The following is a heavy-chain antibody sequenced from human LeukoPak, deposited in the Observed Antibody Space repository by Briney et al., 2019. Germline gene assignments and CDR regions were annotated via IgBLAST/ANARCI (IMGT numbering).Heavy chain of an antibody. J-gene: IGHJ4*02. CDR2: IYYSGST. D-gene: IGHD1-20*01. CDR3: ARDWVRPITGTTYIDY. Sequence: PSETLSLTCTVSGDSISSYYWSWIRQPPGKGLEWIGYIYYSGSTNYNPSLKSRVTISVDTSKNQFSLKLSSVTAADTAVYYCARDWVRPITGTTYIDYWGQGTLVTVSS. CDR1: GDSISSYY. V-gene: IGHV4-59*12.